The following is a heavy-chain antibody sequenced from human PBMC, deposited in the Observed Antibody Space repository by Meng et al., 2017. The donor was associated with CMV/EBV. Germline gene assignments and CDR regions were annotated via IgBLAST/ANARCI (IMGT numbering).Heavy chain of an antibody. CDR3: AKDGRYSSGLDY. Sequence: GESLKISCAASGFTFSSYGMHWVRQAPGKGLEWVAFIRYDGSNKYYADSVKGRFTISRDNSKNTLYLQMNSLRAEDTAVYCCAKDGRYSSGLDYWGQGTLVTVSS. D-gene: IGHD6-19*01. CDR2: IRYDGSNK. V-gene: IGHV3-30*02. CDR1: GFTFSSYG. J-gene: IGHJ4*02.